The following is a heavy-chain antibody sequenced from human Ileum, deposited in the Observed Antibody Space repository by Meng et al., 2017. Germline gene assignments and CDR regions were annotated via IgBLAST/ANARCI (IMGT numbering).Heavy chain of an antibody. Sequence: QITLKEAGPTLVKPTETLTRTFIFSGFSLSTSGVGVGWIRQPPGKALEWLVVIYWDNDKRYSPSLKSRLTITKDTAKNQVVLAMTNMDPADTATYYCAHRSSYSSTWDTPIFDYWGQGTLVTVSS. CDR3: AHRSSYSSTWDTPIFDY. D-gene: IGHD6-13*01. V-gene: IGHV2-5*02. CDR2: IYWDNDK. CDR1: GFSLSTSGVG. J-gene: IGHJ4*02.